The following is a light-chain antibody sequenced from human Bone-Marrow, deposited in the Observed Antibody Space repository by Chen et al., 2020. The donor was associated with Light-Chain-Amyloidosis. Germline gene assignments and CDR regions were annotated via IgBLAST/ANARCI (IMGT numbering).Light chain of an antibody. J-gene: IGLJ3*02. CDR2: DDS. Sequence: SYVLTQPSSVSVAPGQTATIPWGGNNIGSTSVHWYQQTPGQAPLLVVYDDSDRPSGIPERLSGSHSGNTATLTISRVEAGDEADYYCQVWDRSSDRPVFGGGTKLTVL. CDR3: QVWDRSSDRPV. CDR1: NIGSTS. V-gene: IGLV3-21*02.